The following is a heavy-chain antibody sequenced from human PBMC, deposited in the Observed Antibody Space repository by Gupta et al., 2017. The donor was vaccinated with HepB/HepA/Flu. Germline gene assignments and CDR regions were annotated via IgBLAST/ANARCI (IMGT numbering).Heavy chain of an antibody. CDR2: ISSSSSYI. V-gene: IGHV3-21*01. Sequence: EVQLVESGGGLVKPGGSLRLSCAASGFTFSSYSMNWVRQAPGKGLEWVSSISSSSSYIYYADSVKGRFTISRDNAKNSLYLQMNSLRAEDTAVYYCARVGVVVVPAADYYYYMDVWGKGPTVTVSS. J-gene: IGHJ6*03. D-gene: IGHD2-2*01. CDR1: GFTFSSYS. CDR3: ARVGVVVVPAADYYYYMDV.